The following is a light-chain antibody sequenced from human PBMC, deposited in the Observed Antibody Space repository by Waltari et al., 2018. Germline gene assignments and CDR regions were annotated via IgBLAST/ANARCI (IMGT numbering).Light chain of an antibody. J-gene: IGLJ2*01. CDR1: SSDIGGYLS. V-gene: IGLV2-23*02. CDR3: CSYAGTNTHVL. CDR2: DVT. Sequence: QSALTQPASVSGSPGQSITISCPGTSSDIGGYLSVSWYQQHPGTAPKLIIYDVTKRPSGVSNRFSGSKSGNTASLTISGLQAEDEGDYYCCSYAGTNTHVLFGGGTELTVL.